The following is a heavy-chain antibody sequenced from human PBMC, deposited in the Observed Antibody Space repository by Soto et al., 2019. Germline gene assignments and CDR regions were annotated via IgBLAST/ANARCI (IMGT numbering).Heavy chain of an antibody. CDR3: AGRYGSAIDY. D-gene: IGHD1-26*01. CDR2: IYYSGST. J-gene: IGHJ4*02. CDR1: GGTISSWY. V-gene: IGHV4-59*08. Sequence: QVQLQESGPGLVKPSETLSLTCTVSGGTISSWYWSWIRQPPGKGLEWIGYIYYSGSTNCNPSLKGRVTITIDTSKNQFSLKPSSGTAADTAGYYCAGRYGSAIDYWGQGTLVTVSS.